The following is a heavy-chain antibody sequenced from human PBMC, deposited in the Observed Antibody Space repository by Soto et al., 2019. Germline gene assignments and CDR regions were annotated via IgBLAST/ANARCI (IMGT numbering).Heavy chain of an antibody. V-gene: IGHV4-34*01. CDR1: GGSFSGYY. Sequence: SETLSLTCAVYGGSFSGYYWSWIRQPPGKGLEWIGSIYYSGSTYYNPSLKSRVTISVDTSKNQFSLKLSSVTAADTAVYYCARRSVPHYYYYMDVWGKGTTVTVSS. CDR3: ARRSVPHYYYYMDV. D-gene: IGHD1-26*01. J-gene: IGHJ6*03. CDR2: IYYSGST.